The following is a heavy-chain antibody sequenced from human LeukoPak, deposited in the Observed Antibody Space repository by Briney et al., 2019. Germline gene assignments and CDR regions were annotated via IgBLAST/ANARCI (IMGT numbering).Heavy chain of an antibody. J-gene: IGHJ5*02. CDR2: MNPNSGNT. Sequence: GASVKVSCKASGYTFTSYDINWVRQATGQGLEWMGWMNPNSGNTGYAQKFQGRVTMTRNTSISTAYMELSSLRSEDTAVYYCARGKLLWFGELSPPRGFDPWGQGTLVTVSS. D-gene: IGHD3-10*01. V-gene: IGHV1-8*01. CDR1: GYTFTSYD. CDR3: ARGKLLWFGELSPPRGFDP.